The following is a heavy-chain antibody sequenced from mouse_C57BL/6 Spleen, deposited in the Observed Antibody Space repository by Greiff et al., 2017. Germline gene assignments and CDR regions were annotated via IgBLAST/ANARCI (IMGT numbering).Heavy chain of an antibody. CDR1: GYSITSGYY. V-gene: IGHV3-6*01. CDR3: AKATTEYYYAMDY. CDR2: ISYDGSN. Sequence: EVKLMESGPGLVKPSQSLSLTCSVTGYSITSGYYWNWIRQFPGNKLEWMGYISYDGSNNYNPSLKNRISITRDTSKNQFFLKLNSVTTEDTATYYCAKATTEYYYAMDYWGQGTSVTVSS. D-gene: IGHD1-1*01. J-gene: IGHJ4*01.